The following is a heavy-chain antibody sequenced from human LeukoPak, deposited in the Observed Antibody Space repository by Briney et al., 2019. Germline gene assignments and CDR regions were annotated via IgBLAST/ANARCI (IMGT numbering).Heavy chain of an antibody. CDR2: ISSSSSSI. D-gene: IGHD3-22*01. J-gene: IGHJ4*02. CDR3: ARNTYDSSGYYYWAFDY. CDR1: GFIFSSYG. Sequence: PGGSLRLSCAASGFIFSSYGMNWVRQAPGKGLECVSYISSSSSSIYYADSVKGRFTISRDNAQNSLYLQMNSLRAEDTAVYYCARNTYDSSGYYYWAFDYWGQGTLVTVSS. V-gene: IGHV3-48*01.